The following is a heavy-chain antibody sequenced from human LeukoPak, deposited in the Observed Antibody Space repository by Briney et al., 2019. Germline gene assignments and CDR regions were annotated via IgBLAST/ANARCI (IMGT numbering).Heavy chain of an antibody. J-gene: IGHJ4*02. CDR1: GFTFSSYA. CDR3: AKDPHYSSSSLLDY. D-gene: IGHD6-6*01. V-gene: IGHV3-23*01. CDR2: ISGSGGST. Sequence: GGSLRLSCAASGFTFSSYAMSWVRQAPGKGLEWVSAISGSGGSTYYADSVKGRFTISRDNSKNTLYLQMNSLRAEDTAVYYCAKDPHYSSSSLLDYWGQGTLVTVSS.